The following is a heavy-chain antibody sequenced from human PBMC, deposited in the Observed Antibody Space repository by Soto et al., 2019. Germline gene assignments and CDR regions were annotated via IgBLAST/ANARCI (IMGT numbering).Heavy chain of an antibody. V-gene: IGHV3-23*01. CDR3: AKVDRIAVAEVYYYGMDV. CDR1: GFTFSSYA. D-gene: IGHD6-19*01. CDR2: ISGSGGST. Sequence: GGSLRPSCAASGFTFSSYAMSWVRQAPGKGLEWVSAISGSGGSTYYADSVKGRFTISRDNSKNTLYLQMNSLRAEDTAVYYCAKVDRIAVAEVYYYGMDVWGQGTTVTVSS. J-gene: IGHJ6*02.